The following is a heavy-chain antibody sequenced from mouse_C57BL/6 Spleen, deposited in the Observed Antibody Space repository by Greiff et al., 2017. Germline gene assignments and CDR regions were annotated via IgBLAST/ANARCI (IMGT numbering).Heavy chain of an antibody. Sequence: QVQLQQPGAELVKPGASVKMSCKASGYTFTSYWITWVKQRPGHGLEWIGDIYPGSGSTNYNEKFKSKATLTVDTSSSTAYMQLSSLTSEDCAVYYCARSRASLYYSNYLYAMDYCGQGTSVTVSP. CDR2: IYPGSGST. CDR3: ARSRASLYYSNYLYAMDY. V-gene: IGHV1-55*01. CDR1: GYTFTSYW. J-gene: IGHJ4*01. D-gene: IGHD2-5*01.